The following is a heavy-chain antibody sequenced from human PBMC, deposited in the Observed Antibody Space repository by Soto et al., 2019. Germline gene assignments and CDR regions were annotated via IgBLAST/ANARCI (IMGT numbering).Heavy chain of an antibody. J-gene: IGHJ6*02. CDR1: GFTFSDYY. Sequence: VGSLRLSGAASGFTFSDYYMSWIRQAPGKGLEWVSYISSSSSYTNYADSVKGRFTISRDNAKNSLYLQMNSLRAEDTAVYYCARDEILNSITIFGVVIDYYYGMDVWGQGTTVTVSS. CDR2: ISSSSSYT. CDR3: ARDEILNSITIFGVVIDYYYGMDV. V-gene: IGHV3-11*06. D-gene: IGHD3-3*01.